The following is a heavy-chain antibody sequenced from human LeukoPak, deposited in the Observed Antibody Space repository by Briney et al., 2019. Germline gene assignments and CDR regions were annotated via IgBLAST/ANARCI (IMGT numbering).Heavy chain of an antibody. V-gene: IGHV1-69*06. CDR1: GGTFSSYD. CDR2: IMPMFGTA. Sequence: SVKVSCKASGGTFSSYDISWVRQAPGQGLEWMGGIMPMFGTANYAQKFQGRVTITADKSTSTAYMELSSLRSEDTAVYYCAAGHYYDYVWGSYRPLRYWGQGTLVTVSS. J-gene: IGHJ4*02. D-gene: IGHD3-16*02. CDR3: AAGHYYDYVWGSYRPLRY.